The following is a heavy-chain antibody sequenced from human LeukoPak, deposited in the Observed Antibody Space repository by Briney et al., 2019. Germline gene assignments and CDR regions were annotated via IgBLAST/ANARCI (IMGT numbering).Heavy chain of an antibody. V-gene: IGHV4-34*01. D-gene: IGHD3-22*01. CDR3: ARDGWDDSSGCYYLMGSHDAFDI. J-gene: IGHJ3*02. CDR2: INHSGST. Sequence: SETLSLTCAVYGGSFSGHYWSWIRQHPGKGLEWIGEINHSGSTNYNPSLKSRVTISVDASKNQFSLKLSSVTAADTAVYYCARDGWDDSSGCYYLMGSHDAFDIWGQGTMVTVSS. CDR1: GGSFSGHY.